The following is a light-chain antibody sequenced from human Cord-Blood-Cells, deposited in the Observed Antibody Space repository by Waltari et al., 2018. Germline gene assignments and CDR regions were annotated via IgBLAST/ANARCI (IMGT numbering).Light chain of an antibody. CDR3: SSYAGSCTHV. J-gene: IGLJ1*01. V-gene: IGLV2-11*01. CDR1: RSDVGGYNY. Sequence: QSALTQPRSVSGSPGQSVTISCTGTRSDVGGYNYVSWYQQHPGKAPTLMIYDVSKRPSGVPDRFSGSKSGNTASLTISGLQAEDETDYYCSSYAGSCTHVFGTGTKATVL. CDR2: DVS.